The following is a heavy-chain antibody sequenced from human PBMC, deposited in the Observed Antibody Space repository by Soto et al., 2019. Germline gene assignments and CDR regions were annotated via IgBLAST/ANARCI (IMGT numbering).Heavy chain of an antibody. Sequence: ASVKVSCKGFGYSFMKYGINWVRQAPGQGLEWVGWISPYSGYTHSAQKFHGRLTLTTDTAASTAYMELRILRSADTALYYCAREASVLIPAAQPARFDSWGQGTLVTVSS. CDR3: AREASVLIPAAQPARFDS. CDR2: ISPYSGYT. CDR1: GYSFMKYG. J-gene: IGHJ4*02. D-gene: IGHD2-2*01. V-gene: IGHV1-18*01.